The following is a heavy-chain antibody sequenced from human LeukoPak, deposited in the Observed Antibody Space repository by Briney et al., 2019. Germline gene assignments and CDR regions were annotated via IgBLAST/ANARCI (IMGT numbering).Heavy chain of an antibody. V-gene: IGHV4-39*01. D-gene: IGHD2-21*02. CDR1: GGPISSSSYY. Sequence: PSETLSLTCTVSGGPISSSSYYWGWIRQPPGKGLEWIGSIYYSGSTYYNPSLKSRVTISVDTSKNQFSLKLSSVTAADTAVYYCARLRGGDCYQDYWGQGTLVTVSS. J-gene: IGHJ4*02. CDR3: ARLRGGDCYQDY. CDR2: IYYSGST.